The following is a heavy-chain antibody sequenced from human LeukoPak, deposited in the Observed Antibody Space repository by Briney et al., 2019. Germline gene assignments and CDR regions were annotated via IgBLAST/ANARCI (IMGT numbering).Heavy chain of an antibody. V-gene: IGHV5-51*01. CDR2: IYPGDSDT. D-gene: IGHD1-26*01. CDR1: EYSFTTYW. CDR3: ARRGPGGGSYYPFDY. Sequence: GASLKISWKGSEYSFTTYWISWVRQLPGKGLKWMGIIYPGDSDTRYSPSFQGQVTISADKSISTAYLQWSSLKASDTAMYYCARRGPGGGSYYPFDYWGQGTLVTVSS. J-gene: IGHJ4*02.